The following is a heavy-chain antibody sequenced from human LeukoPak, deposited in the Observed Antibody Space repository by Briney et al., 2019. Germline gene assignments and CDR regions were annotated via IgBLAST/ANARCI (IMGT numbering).Heavy chain of an antibody. V-gene: IGHV1-69*06. CDR1: GGTFTIYA. J-gene: IGHJ3*02. D-gene: IGHD1-26*01. CDR3: ARDVGAKIVFDI. CDR2: IIPIFGTA. Sequence: SVKVSCKASGGTFTIYAISWVRQAPGQGLEWVGGIIPIFGTANYAQKFQGRVTITADKSTSTAYMALSSLRSEDTAVYYCARDVGAKIVFDIWGQGTMVTVSS.